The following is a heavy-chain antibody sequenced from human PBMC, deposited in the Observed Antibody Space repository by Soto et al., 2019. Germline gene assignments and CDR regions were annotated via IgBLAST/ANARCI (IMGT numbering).Heavy chain of an antibody. CDR3: AKDQGKPIVVVITVGYYFDY. Sequence: ASVKVSCKASGYTFTSYGISWVRQAPGQGLEWMGWISAYNGNTNYAQKLQGRVTMTTDTSTSTAYMELRSLRAEDTAVYYFAKDQGKPIVVVITVGYYFDYWGQGTLVTVSS. CDR1: GYTFTSYG. V-gene: IGHV1-18*01. CDR2: ISAYNGNT. D-gene: IGHD3-22*01. J-gene: IGHJ4*02.